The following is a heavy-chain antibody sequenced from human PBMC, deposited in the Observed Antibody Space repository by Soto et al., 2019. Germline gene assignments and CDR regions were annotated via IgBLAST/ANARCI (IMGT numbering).Heavy chain of an antibody. CDR1: GFTFSSFA. V-gene: IGHV3-23*01. CDR3: AKGHGVGATSWFGP. Sequence: EVQLLESGGGLVQPGGSLRLSCAASGFTFSSFAMGWVRQPPGKGLEWVSTISGSGGSTYYAESVEGRFTISRDNSRDTLYLQINSLRADDTAVYYCAKGHGVGATSWFGPWGEGNLVTVSS. CDR2: ISGSGGST. J-gene: IGHJ5*02. D-gene: IGHD1-26*01.